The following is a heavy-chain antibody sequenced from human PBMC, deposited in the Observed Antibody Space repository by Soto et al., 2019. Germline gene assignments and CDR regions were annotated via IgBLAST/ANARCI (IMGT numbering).Heavy chain of an antibody. D-gene: IGHD3-22*01. Sequence: QVELVQSGAEVKKPGSSVKVSCQASEDTFRTYAISWVRQAPGQGLEWMGGIIPIFGTANYAQKFQGRVTITADTSANTVELELSSLRSEDTAVYYCASTKYDSRAYYYWYLGLWGRGTLVTVSS. V-gene: IGHV1-69*06. CDR1: EDTFRTYA. CDR2: IIPIFGTA. CDR3: ASTKYDSRAYYYWYLGL. J-gene: IGHJ2*01.